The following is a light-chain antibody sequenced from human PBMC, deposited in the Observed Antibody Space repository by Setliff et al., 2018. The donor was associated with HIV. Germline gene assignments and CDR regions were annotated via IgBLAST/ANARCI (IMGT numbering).Light chain of an antibody. Sequence: QSVLTQPPSASGSPGQSVTLSCTGTSGDVGGYRYVSWFQQHPGKATKLIIYEVTKRPPGVPGRFSGSKSGNTASLTVSGLQAEDGADYYCSSYTDNKVYVFGTGTKVTVL. CDR3: SSYTDNKVYV. CDR1: SGDVGGYRY. V-gene: IGLV2-8*01. J-gene: IGLJ1*01. CDR2: EVT.